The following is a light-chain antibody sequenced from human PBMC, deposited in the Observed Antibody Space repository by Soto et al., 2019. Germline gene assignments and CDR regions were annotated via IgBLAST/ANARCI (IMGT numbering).Light chain of an antibody. CDR1: QSVSSSY. Sequence: EIVLTQSPGTLSLSPGKRATLSCRASQSVSSSYLAWYQQKPGQAPRLLIYGASSRATGIPDRFSGSGSGTDFTLTISSLEPEDFAVYYCQQRNNWPGTFGQGTKVDI. J-gene: IGKJ1*01. CDR2: GAS. CDR3: QQRNNWPGT. V-gene: IGKV3D-20*02.